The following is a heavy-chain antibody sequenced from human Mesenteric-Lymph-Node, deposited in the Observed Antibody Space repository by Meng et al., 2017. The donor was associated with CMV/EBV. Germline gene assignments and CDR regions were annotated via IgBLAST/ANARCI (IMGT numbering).Heavy chain of an antibody. J-gene: IGHJ5*01. CDR2: IFPADSDT. D-gene: IGHD6-19*01. V-gene: IGHV5-51*01. CDR1: GYTFTNYW. CDR3: ARQGNSSAWYPVAAFDS. Sequence: GESLKISCQGSGYTFTNYWIGWVRQMPGKGLEWMGIIFPADSDTRYSPTFQGQVTISTDNSINTAYLQWSSLKASDTAMYYCARQGNSSAWYPVAAFDSWGQGTLVTVSS.